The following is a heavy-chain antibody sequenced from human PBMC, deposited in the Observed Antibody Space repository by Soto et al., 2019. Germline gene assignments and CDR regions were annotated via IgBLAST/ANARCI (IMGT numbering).Heavy chain of an antibody. J-gene: IGHJ5*02. Sequence: QVQLVESGGGVVQPGRSLRLSCAASGFTFSSYAMHWVRQAPGKGLEWVAAISYDGSNKYYADSVKGRFTISRDNSKNTLYLQMNSLRAEDTAVYYCARDLEVAVAGAWGQGTLVPVSS. CDR2: ISYDGSNK. CDR1: GFTFSSYA. CDR3: ARDLEVAVAGA. V-gene: IGHV3-30-3*01. D-gene: IGHD6-19*01.